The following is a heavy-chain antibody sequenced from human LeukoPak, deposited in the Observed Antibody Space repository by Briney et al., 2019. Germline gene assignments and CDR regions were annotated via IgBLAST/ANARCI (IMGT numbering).Heavy chain of an antibody. D-gene: IGHD1-26*01. CDR3: ARGREWELLLGEFDY. V-gene: IGHV3-21*01. CDR2: ISSSSSYI. CDR1: GFTFSSYS. J-gene: IGHJ4*02. Sequence: PGGSLRLSCAASGFTFSSYSMTWVRQAPGKGLEWVSSISSSSSYIYYADSVKGRFTISRDNAKNSLYPQMNSLRAEDTAVYYCARGREWELLLGEFDYWGQGTLVTVSS.